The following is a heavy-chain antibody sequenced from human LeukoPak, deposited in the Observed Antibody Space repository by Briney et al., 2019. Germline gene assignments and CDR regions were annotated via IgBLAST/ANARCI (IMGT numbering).Heavy chain of an antibody. D-gene: IGHD3-22*01. Sequence: IPSETLSLTCTVSGGSISSYYWSWIRQPPGKGLEWIGYIYYSGSTNYNPSLKSRVTISVDTSKNQFSLKLSSVTAADTAVYYCARSRAYYYDYGPAGAFDIWGQGTMVTVSS. V-gene: IGHV4-59*08. CDR2: IYYSGST. CDR3: ARSRAYYYDYGPAGAFDI. J-gene: IGHJ3*02. CDR1: GGSISSYY.